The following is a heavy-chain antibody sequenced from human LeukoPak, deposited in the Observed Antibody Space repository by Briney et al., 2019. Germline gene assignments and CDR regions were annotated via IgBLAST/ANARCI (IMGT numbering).Heavy chain of an antibody. V-gene: IGHV3-33*01. CDR3: AIDGAGSYFYY. J-gene: IGHJ4*02. CDR2: IRYDGSDK. CDR1: GFTFISYG. D-gene: IGHD3-10*01. Sequence: PGRSLRLSCASSGFTFISYGMHWVRQAPGKRLDWVAVIRYDGSDKYNADSVKGRFTISRDNSKNTLYLQMNSLRAEDTAVYYCAIDGAGSYFYYWGQGTLVTVSS.